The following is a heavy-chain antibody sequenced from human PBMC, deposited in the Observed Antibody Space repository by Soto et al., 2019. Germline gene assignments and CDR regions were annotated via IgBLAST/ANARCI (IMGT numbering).Heavy chain of an antibody. CDR3: ARVKYYDLWSGYFDY. Sequence: GGSLRLSCAASGFTFSSYWMSWVRQAPGKGLEWVANIKQDGSEKYYVDSVKGRFTISRDNAKNSLYLQMNRLRAEDTAVYYCARVKYYDLWSGYFDYWGQGALVTVSS. CDR2: IKQDGSEK. J-gene: IGHJ4*02. V-gene: IGHV3-7*04. D-gene: IGHD3-3*01. CDR1: GFTFSSYW.